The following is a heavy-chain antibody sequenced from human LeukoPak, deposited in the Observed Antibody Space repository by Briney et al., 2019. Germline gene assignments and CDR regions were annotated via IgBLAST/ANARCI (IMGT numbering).Heavy chain of an antibody. Sequence: PGGSLRLSCAASGFTFSSYAMSWVRQAPGKGLEWVSAISGSGGSTYYAASVKGRFTTSRDNSKNTLYLQMNSLRAEDTAVYYCAKVGDYDYVWGSYRLYYFDYWGQGTLVTVSS. D-gene: IGHD3-16*02. CDR1: GFTFSSYA. V-gene: IGHV3-23*01. J-gene: IGHJ4*02. CDR3: AKVGDYDYVWGSYRLYYFDY. CDR2: ISGSGGST.